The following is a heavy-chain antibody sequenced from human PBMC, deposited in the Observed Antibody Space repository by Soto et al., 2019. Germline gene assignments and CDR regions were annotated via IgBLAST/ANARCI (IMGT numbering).Heavy chain of an antibody. V-gene: IGHV4-4*09. D-gene: IGHD1-26*01. Sequence: QVQLQESGPGLVRPSETLSLTCTVSGDSITNYQWSWIRQSPEKGLEWIGYIFSSGNTVYNPSVKSRLTISADSSRNPFSLKLTSVTAADTAIYYCAGDIRSGSYRFDYWGQGALVTVFS. CDR3: AGDIRSGSYRFDY. J-gene: IGHJ4*02. CDR2: IFSSGNT. CDR1: GDSITNYQ.